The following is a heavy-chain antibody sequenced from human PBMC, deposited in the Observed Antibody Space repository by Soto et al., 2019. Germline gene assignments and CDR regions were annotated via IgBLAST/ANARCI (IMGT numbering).Heavy chain of an antibody. V-gene: IGHV5-51*01. CDR1: GYSFTTYW. D-gene: IGHD3-9*01. J-gene: IGHJ4*02. CDR2: IYPGDSDT. Sequence: GESLKISCKGSGYSFTTYWLGWMRQVPGKGLEWMGIIYPGDSDTRYSPSFQGQVTISADKSISAAYLQWSSLKASDTAMYFCARRRGLVGSFDYWGRGTLVTVSS. CDR3: ARRRGLVGSFDY.